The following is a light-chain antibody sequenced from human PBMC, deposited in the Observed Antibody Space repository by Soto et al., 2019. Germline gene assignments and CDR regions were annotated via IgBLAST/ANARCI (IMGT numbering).Light chain of an antibody. CDR2: DAS. CDR3: QHFKNSPHQVT. J-gene: IGKJ4*01. CDR1: QVISSD. Sequence: AIQLTHSPSSLSASVGDRVTITCRASQVISSDLVWYQQKPGKAPNLLIYDASSVGSGVPPRVSGSRSGTDFTLTISSLQPEDSATYYWQHFKNSPHQVTVGGGTKVEIK. V-gene: IGKV1D-13*01.